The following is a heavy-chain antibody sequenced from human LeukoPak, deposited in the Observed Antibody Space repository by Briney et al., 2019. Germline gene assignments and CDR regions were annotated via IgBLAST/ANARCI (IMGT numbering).Heavy chain of an antibody. V-gene: IGHV3-30*02. CDR1: GFTFSSYG. CDR3: AKDRYYYDSSGYHDY. CDR2: IRYDGSNK. Sequence: GRSLRLSCAASGFTFSSYGMHWVRQAPGKGLEWVAFIRYDGSNKYYADSVKGRFTISRDNSKNTLYLQMNSLRAEDTAVYYCAKDRYYYDSSGYHDYWGQGTLVTVSS. J-gene: IGHJ4*02. D-gene: IGHD3-22*01.